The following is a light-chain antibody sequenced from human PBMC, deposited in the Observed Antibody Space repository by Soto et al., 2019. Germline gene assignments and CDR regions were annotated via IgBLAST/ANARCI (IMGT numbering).Light chain of an antibody. V-gene: IGLV2-14*01. CDR3: NSCTSTSLDV. J-gene: IGLJ1*01. CDR2: GVT. Sequence: QSGLTQPASVSGSLGQSITISCTGSGGDIGAYNYVSLYQQHPGKGPKLIIHGVTNRPSGVSRRFSASKSAYTASLTISALHAEDEADDYGNSCTSTSLDVFGPGANVTVL. CDR1: GGDIGAYNY.